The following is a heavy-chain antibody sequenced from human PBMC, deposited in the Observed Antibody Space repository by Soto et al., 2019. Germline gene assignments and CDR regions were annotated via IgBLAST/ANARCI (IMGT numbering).Heavy chain of an antibody. J-gene: IGHJ6*02. CDR3: ARGNRGGSGSPASYYFSGLDV. D-gene: IGHD3-10*01. CDR1: GFTFSEYA. V-gene: IGHV3-23*01. Sequence: EVKVLESGGDLVQPGGSLRLSCVASGFTFSEYAMTWVRQAPGKGLDWVSSVSANGDITYYADSVKGRFTISRDNSNNTLLLQMNSLSAEDTARYYCARGNRGGSGSPASYYFSGLDVWGQGTTVIVSS. CDR2: VSANGDIT.